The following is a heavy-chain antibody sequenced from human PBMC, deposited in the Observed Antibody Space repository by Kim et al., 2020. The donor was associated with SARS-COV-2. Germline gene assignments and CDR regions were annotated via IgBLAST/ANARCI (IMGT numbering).Heavy chain of an antibody. CDR2: IYPGDSDT. J-gene: IGHJ6*02. CDR3: ARRGRFGEFYYYYGMDV. V-gene: IGHV5-51*01. Sequence: GESLKISRKGSGYSFTSYWIGWVRQMPGKGLEWMGIIYPGDSDTRYSPSFQGQVTISADKSISTAYLQWSSLKASDTAMYYCARRGRFGEFYYYYGMDVWGQGTTVTVSS. CDR1: GYSFTSYW. D-gene: IGHD3-10*01.